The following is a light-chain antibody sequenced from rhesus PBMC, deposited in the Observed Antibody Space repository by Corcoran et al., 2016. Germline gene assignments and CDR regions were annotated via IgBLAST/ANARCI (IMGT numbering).Light chain of an antibody. V-gene: IGKV1-43*01. J-gene: IGKJ2*01. CDR3: LQYNSNPYS. CDR2: AAS. Sequence: DIQMTQSPSSLSASVGDRVTITCRESQGISTHLNWYQQKPGKPPKRLIYAASNLESGVPSRFSGSGSGTDFTLPISSLQPEDFATYYCLQYNSNPYSFGQGTKVEIK. CDR1: QGISTH.